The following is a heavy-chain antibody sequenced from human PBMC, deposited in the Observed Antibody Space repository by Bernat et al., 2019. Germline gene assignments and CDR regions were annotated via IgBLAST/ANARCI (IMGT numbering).Heavy chain of an antibody. J-gene: IGHJ6*03. Sequence: QVQLQESGPGLVKPSGTLSLTCAVSGGSISSSNWWSWVRQPPGKGLEWIGEIYHSGSTNYNPSLKSRVTISVDKSKNQFSLKLSSVTAADTAVYYCARRYGDYVTGGYYYYYYMDVWGKGTTVTVSS. CDR2: IYHSGST. D-gene: IGHD4-17*01. CDR1: GGSISSSNW. CDR3: ARRYGDYVTGGYYYYYYMDV. V-gene: IGHV4-4*02.